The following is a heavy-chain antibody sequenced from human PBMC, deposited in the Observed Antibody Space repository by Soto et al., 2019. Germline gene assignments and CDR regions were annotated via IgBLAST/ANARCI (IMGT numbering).Heavy chain of an antibody. CDR2: IFSSGST. J-gene: IGHJ4*02. V-gene: IGHV4-59*08. CDR3: ARQRRDFGY. Sequence: PSETLSLTCTVSGGSISNYYWSWIRQPPGKGLQWIGYIFSSGSTNYNPSLKSRVTISVDTSKNQFSLNLSSVTAADTAVYYCARQRRDFGYWGQGSLVTVSS. CDR1: GGSISNYY.